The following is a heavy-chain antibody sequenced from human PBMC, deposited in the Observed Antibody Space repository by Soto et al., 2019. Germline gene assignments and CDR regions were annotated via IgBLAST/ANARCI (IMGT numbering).Heavy chain of an antibody. CDR3: ASGIQLWLRRINNGYSG. CDR2: IIPMFGTA. D-gene: IGHD5-18*01. CDR1: GGTFSTYA. Sequence: QVQLVQSGAEVKKPESSVKVSCKAPGGTFSTYAISWVRQATGQGLEWLGGIIPMFGTANYAQRFQDRVTITADESTNTGYMELSSLRSEDTAVYFCASGIQLWLRRINNGYSGWGQGTLVIVSS. V-gene: IGHV1-69*12. J-gene: IGHJ4*02.